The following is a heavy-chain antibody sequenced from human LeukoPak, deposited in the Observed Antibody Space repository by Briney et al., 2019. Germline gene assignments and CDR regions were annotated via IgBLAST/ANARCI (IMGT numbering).Heavy chain of an antibody. Sequence: SETLSLTCTVSGGSISSSRYYWGWIRQPPGKGLEWIGSIYYSGSTYYNPSLKSRVTISVDTSKNQFSLKLSSVTAADTAVYYCARLAYYYDSSGLDYWGQGTLVTVSS. CDR3: ARLAYYYDSSGLDY. CDR1: GGSISSSRYY. CDR2: IYYSGST. V-gene: IGHV4-39*01. J-gene: IGHJ4*02. D-gene: IGHD3-22*01.